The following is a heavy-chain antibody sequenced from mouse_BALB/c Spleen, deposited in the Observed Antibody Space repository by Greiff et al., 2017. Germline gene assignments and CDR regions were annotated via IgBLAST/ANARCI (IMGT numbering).Heavy chain of an antibody. CDR3: ARRDYGKPFAY. D-gene: IGHD2-1*01. CDR1: GYTFTSYW. CDR2: IYPGDGDT. J-gene: IGHJ3*01. V-gene: IGHV1-87*01. Sequence: VQLQQSGAELARPGASVKLSCKASGYTFTSYWMQWVKQRPGQGLEWIGAIYPGDGDTRYTQKFKGKATLTADKSSSTAYMQLSSLASEDSAVYYCARRDYGKPFAYWGQGTLVTVSA.